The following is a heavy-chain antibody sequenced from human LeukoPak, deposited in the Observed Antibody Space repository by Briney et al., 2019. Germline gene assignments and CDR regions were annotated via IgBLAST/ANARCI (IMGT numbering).Heavy chain of an antibody. CDR3: ATRYLLSPI. Sequence: QPGGSLRLSCAASGFSFSTYGMHWVRQAPGKGLEWVAFIRYDGSNKYDADSAKGRFTISRDNSKNTLYLQMNSLRAEDTAVYYCATRYLLSPIWGQGTMVTVSS. J-gene: IGHJ3*02. V-gene: IGHV3-30*02. CDR2: IRYDGSNK. CDR1: GFSFSTYG. D-gene: IGHD3-9*01.